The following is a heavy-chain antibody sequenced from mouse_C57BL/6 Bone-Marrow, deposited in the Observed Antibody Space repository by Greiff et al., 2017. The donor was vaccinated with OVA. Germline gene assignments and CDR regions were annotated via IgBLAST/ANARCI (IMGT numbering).Heavy chain of an antibody. V-gene: IGHV1-26*01. J-gene: IGHJ2*01. CDR3: ASYYCGSGYGY. Sequence: VQLQQSGPELVKPGASVKISCKASGYTFTDYYMNWVKQSHGKSLEWIGDINPNNGGTSYNQKFKGKATLTVDKSSSTAYMELRSLTSEDSAVYYCASYYCGSGYGYWGQGTTLTVYS. D-gene: IGHD1-1*01. CDR1: GYTFTDYY. CDR2: INPNNGGT.